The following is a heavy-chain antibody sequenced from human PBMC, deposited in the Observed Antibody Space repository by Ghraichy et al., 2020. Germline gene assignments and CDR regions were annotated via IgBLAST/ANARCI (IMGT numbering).Heavy chain of an antibody. CDR3: ASRGYYYGSGRAGVEYFQH. J-gene: IGHJ1*01. CDR1: GGSVSSGSYY. Sequence: SQTLSLTCTVSGGSVSSGSYYWSWIRQPPGKGLEWIGYIYYSGSTNYNPSLKSRVTISVDTSKNQFSLKLSSVTAADTAVYYCASRGYYYGSGRAGVEYFQHWGPGTLVTISS. CDR2: IYYSGST. V-gene: IGHV4-61*01. D-gene: IGHD3-10*01.